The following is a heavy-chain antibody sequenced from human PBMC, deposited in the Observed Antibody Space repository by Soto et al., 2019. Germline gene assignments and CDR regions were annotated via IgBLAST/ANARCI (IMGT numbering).Heavy chain of an antibody. V-gene: IGHV3-48*03. J-gene: IGHJ6*02. Sequence: GGSLRLSCAASGFTFTSYEMNWVRQAPGKGLEWVSYISSTGSTIYYGDSVKGRFTISRDNAKNSLYLQMNSLRAEDTAVYYYSSAPNQADYYYYGMDVWGQGTTVTVSS. CDR3: SSAPNQADYYYYGMDV. CDR2: ISSTGSTI. CDR1: GFTFTSYE. D-gene: IGHD6-19*01.